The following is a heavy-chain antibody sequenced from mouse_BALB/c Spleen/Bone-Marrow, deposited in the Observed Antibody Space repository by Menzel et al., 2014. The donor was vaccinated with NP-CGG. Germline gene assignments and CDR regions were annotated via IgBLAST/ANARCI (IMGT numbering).Heavy chain of an antibody. D-gene: IGHD1-1*02. Sequence: VQLQQSGAELVKPGASVKLSCTASGFNIKDTYMHWVKQRPDQGLEWIGRIDPANSNTKYNPKFQGKATITSDTSSNTAHLQVSSLTSGDPALYLRVGWEDYWGQGTTLTVSS. J-gene: IGHJ2*01. V-gene: IGHV14-3*02. CDR3: VGWEDY. CDR2: IDPANSNT. CDR1: GFNIKDTY.